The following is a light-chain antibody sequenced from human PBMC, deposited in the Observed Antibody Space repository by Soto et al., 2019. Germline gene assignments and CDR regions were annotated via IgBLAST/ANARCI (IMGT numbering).Light chain of an antibody. V-gene: IGKV3-15*01. J-gene: IGKJ1*01. CDR1: RSVGSN. CDR3: QQYNDWPPDRT. Sequence: EIVMTQSPATLSVSPGERATLSCRASRSVGSNLAWYQQKLGQAPSLLIYGASTRATGIPARFSGSGSGTEFTVTISSMRSEVFAIYFCQQYNDWPPDRTFGQGTKVEIK. CDR2: GAS.